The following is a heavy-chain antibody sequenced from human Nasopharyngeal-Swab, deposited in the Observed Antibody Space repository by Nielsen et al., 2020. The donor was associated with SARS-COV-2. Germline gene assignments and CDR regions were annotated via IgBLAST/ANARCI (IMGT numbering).Heavy chain of an antibody. CDR3: ARGIHSSAWIVDY. V-gene: IGHV1-3*01. CDR1: GYTFTNHA. D-gene: IGHD6-25*01. Sequence: ASVKVSCKASGYTFTNHAMHWVRQAPGQSLEWLGCINVGNGNTEYSQRFQGRVTISTDTSASTAFMELTNLRSEDTAIYYCARGIHSSAWIVDYWGRGTLVTVSS. CDR2: INVGNGNT. J-gene: IGHJ4*02.